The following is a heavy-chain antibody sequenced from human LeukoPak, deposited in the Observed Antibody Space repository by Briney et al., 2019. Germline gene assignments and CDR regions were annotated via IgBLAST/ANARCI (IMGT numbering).Heavy chain of an antibody. J-gene: IGHJ4*02. CDR1: GGSISSSSYY. V-gene: IGHV4-39*01. D-gene: IGHD3/OR15-3a*01. CDR3: VRLGRMGNVVY. Sequence: SETLSLTCTVSGGSISSSSYYWGWIRQPPGKGLEWIGSIYYSGSTCYNPSLKSRVTLSIDTSKNQFSLTLTSVTAADTAVYYCVRLGRMGNVVYWGQGTLVPVSS. CDR2: IYYSGST.